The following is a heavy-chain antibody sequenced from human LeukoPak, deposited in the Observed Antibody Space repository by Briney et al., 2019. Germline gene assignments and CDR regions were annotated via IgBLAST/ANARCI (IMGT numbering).Heavy chain of an antibody. CDR1: GFTFSSYG. D-gene: IGHD2-2*01. J-gene: IGHJ4*02. Sequence: GGSLGLSCGAPGFTFSSYGMSWVRQAPGKGLEWVSAISGSGDSTYYADSVKGRFTISRDNSKNTLYLQMNSLRAEDTAVYYCARFAVPAARLYYLDYWGQGTLVAVSS. V-gene: IGHV3-23*01. CDR3: ARFAVPAARLYYLDY. CDR2: ISGSGDST.